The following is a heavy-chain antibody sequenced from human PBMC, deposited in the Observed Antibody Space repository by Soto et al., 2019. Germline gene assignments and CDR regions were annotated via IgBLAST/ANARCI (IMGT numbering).Heavy chain of an antibody. CDR1: GFTFSSYA. D-gene: IGHD6-6*01. CDR3: AKDFSGRDKQLDAFEI. Sequence: GGSLRLSCAASGFTFSSYAMSWVRQAPGKGLEWVSAISGSGGSTYYADSVKGRFTISRDNSKNTLYLQMNSLRAEDKAGDYWAKDFSGRDKQLDAFEIWGQGTMVTVSS. CDR2: ISGSGGST. J-gene: IGHJ3*02. V-gene: IGHV3-23*01.